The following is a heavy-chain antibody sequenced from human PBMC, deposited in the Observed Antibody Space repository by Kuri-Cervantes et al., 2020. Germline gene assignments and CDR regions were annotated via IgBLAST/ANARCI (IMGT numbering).Heavy chain of an antibody. CDR1: GYTFTSYG. J-gene: IGHJ4*02. V-gene: IGHV5-51*01. CDR2: IYPADSDT. Sequence: KVSCKASGYTFTSYGISWVRQAPGQGLEWMGIIYPADSDTRYSPSFQGQVTISADKSIAAAYLQWSSLKASDTAMYYCAKSRGYTYGTAHYWGQGTLVTVSS. CDR3: AKSRGYTYGTAHY. D-gene: IGHD5-18*01.